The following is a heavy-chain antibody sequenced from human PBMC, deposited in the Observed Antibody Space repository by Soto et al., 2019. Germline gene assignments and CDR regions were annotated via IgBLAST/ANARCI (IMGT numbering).Heavy chain of an antibody. CDR3: XXXXXXGXXITLVDY. V-gene: IGHV1-18*01. Sequence: QVQLVQSGAEVKKPGASVKVSCKASGYTFTSYGISWVRQAPGQGLXXMGWISAYNGNTNYAQKLQGRVTMTTDTSTXXXXXXXXXXXXXXXXXXXXXXXXXXGXXITLVDYWGQGTLVTVSS. J-gene: IGHJ4*02. D-gene: IGHD3-10*01. CDR1: GYTFTSYG. CDR2: ISAYNGNT.